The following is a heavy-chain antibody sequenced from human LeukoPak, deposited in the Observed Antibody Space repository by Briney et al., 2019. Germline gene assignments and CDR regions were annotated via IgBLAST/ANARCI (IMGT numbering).Heavy chain of an antibody. CDR2: ISWNSGSI. D-gene: IGHD5/OR15-5a*01. J-gene: IGHJ4*02. Sequence: GGSLRLSCAGSGFIFNNYAMHWVRQPPGNGLEWVSGISWNSGSIDYADSVKGRFTISRDNAKNSLYLQMNSLRGEDTAVYYCVRGDLRLPRSTPDCWGQGTLVTVSS. CDR1: GFIFNNYA. V-gene: IGHV3-9*01. CDR3: VRGDLRLPRSTPDC.